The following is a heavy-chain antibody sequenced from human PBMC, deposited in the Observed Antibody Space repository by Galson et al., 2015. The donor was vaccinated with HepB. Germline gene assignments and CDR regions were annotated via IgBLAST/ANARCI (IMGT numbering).Heavy chain of an antibody. Sequence: SLRLSCAASGFTFSSYVMSWVRQAPGKGLEWVSGISGSGDTYYADSVKGRFTISRDNSKNTLYLQMNSLRAEDTAVYYCVKWGHDYGDYAPPLGLDYWGQGTLVTVSS. CDR2: ISGSGDT. V-gene: IGHV3-23*01. CDR3: VKWGHDYGDYAPPLGLDY. D-gene: IGHD4-17*01. CDR1: GFTFSSYV. J-gene: IGHJ4*02.